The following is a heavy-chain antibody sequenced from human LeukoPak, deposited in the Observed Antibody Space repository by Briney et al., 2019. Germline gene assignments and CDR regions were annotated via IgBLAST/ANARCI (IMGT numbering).Heavy chain of an antibody. D-gene: IGHD7-27*01. CDR3: ARGLGIFDY. J-gene: IGHJ4*02. CDR2: INHSGST. Sequence: SETLSLTCAVYGGSFSGYYWSWIRQPPGKGLEWIGEINHSGSTNYNPSLKSRVTISVGTSKNQFSLKLSPVTAADTAVYYCARGLGIFDYWGQGTLVTVSS. V-gene: IGHV4-34*01. CDR1: GGSFSGYY.